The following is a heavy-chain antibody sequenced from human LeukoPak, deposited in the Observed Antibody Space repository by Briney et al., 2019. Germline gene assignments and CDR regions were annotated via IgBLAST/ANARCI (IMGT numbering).Heavy chain of an antibody. CDR2: ISWNGGSI. CDR1: AYTFDDYA. Sequence: GGTLRLSCAAAAYTFDDYAMHWVRQAQGEGREWDSGISWNGGSISYGDSVKGRFTISRDNAKNSLYLQMNSLRAEDTALYYCAKVYYGDYVPFDYWGQGTLVTVSS. V-gene: IGHV3-9*01. CDR3: AKVYYGDYVPFDY. D-gene: IGHD4-17*01. J-gene: IGHJ4*02.